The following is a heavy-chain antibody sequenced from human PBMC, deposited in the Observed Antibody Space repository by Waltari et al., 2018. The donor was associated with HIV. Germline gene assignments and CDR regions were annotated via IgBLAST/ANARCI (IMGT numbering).Heavy chain of an antibody. CDR1: GGSITSSDSH. CDR2: IDYTGSA. J-gene: IGHJ4*02. D-gene: IGHD3-10*01. Sequence: QLQLHESGPGLVKPWETLSLTCSVSGGSITSSDSHWAWHRQPPGKGLEWIGRIDYTGSANNNPSRKCLVTFSVDTSKKQCSLKVRFMTAADSAVFYWARLQTRLNGWFGYREYFDYWGQGTLVTVSS. V-gene: IGHV4-39*07. CDR3: ARLQTRLNGWFGYREYFDY.